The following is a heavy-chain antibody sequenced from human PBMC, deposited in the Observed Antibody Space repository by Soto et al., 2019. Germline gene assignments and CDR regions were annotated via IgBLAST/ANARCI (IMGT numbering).Heavy chain of an antibody. D-gene: IGHD1-1*01. V-gene: IGHV3-30*18. CDR2: ISNDGSKN. J-gene: IGHJ4*02. CDR3: AKVPRRPYYFDY. Sequence: QVQLVDSGGGVVQPGGSLRLSCAASGFTFSNYGMHGVRQAPGKGLEWVAFISNDGSKNYYADSVRGRFTISRDNSMNTLFLQMNSLRPEDTATYYCAKVPRRPYYFDYWGPGTLVTVSS. CDR1: GFTFSNYG.